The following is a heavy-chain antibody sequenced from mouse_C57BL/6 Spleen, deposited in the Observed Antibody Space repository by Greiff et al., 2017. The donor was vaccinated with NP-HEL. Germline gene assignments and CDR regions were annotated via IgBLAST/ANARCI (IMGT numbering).Heavy chain of an antibody. CDR3: ARNLRTTVVAHWYFDV. CDR1: GFSLTSYA. Sequence: QVQGVESGPGLVAPSQSLSITCTVSGFSLTSYAISWVRQPPGKGLEWLGVIWTGGGTNYNSALKSRLSISKDNSKSQVFLKMNSLQTDDTARYYCARNLRTTVVAHWYFDVWGTGTTVTVSS. CDR2: IWTGGGT. J-gene: IGHJ1*03. V-gene: IGHV2-9-1*01. D-gene: IGHD1-1*01.